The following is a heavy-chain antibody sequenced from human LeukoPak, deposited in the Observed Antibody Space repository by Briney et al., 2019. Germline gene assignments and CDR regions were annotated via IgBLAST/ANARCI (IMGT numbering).Heavy chain of an antibody. CDR1: GFTFDDYA. J-gene: IGHJ3*02. Sequence: LPGGSLRLSCAASGFTFDDYAMHWVRQAPGKGLEWVSGISWNSGSIGYADSVKGRFTISRDNAKNSLYLQMNSLRAEDTALYYCAKALYYYDSSGYHDAFDIWGQGTMVTVSS. D-gene: IGHD3-22*01. V-gene: IGHV3-9*01. CDR3: AKALYYYDSSGYHDAFDI. CDR2: ISWNSGSI.